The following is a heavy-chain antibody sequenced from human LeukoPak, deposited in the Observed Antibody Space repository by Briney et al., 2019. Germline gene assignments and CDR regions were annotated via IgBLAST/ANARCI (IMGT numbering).Heavy chain of an antibody. CDR3: AKDRQWLESDALDI. J-gene: IGHJ3*02. D-gene: IGHD6-19*01. CDR2: ISWNSGRR. V-gene: IGHV3-9*01. Sequence: GGSLRLSCVGSGFTFDDYAMHWVRQAPGKGLEWVSGISWNSGRRGYADSVKGRFTISRDNANNSLYLQMNSVRPEDTAVYYCAKDRQWLESDALDIWGQGTMVTVSS. CDR1: GFTFDDYA.